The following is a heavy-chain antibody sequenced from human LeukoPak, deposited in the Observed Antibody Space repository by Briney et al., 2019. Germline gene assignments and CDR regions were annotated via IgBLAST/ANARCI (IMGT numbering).Heavy chain of an antibody. D-gene: IGHD5-24*01. CDR2: ISHTAST. Sequence: SETLSLTCTVSGGSMSHHWSWIRQSPGKGLEWIGYISHTASTNYSPSLKSRVTLSIDTSKSQLSFQLTSVTAADTAVYYCAREKSPERKTWLQLGAFDVWGQGTVVTVSS. CDR3: AREKSPERKTWLQLGAFDV. CDR1: GGSMSHH. V-gene: IGHV4-59*11. J-gene: IGHJ3*01.